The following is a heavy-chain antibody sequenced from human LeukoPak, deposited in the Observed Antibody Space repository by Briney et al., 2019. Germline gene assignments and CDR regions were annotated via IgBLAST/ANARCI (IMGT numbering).Heavy chain of an antibody. CDR1: GGTFSSYA. V-gene: IGHV1-69*13. CDR3: ARDHEQQLDPTNWFDP. D-gene: IGHD6-13*01. J-gene: IGHJ5*02. CDR2: IIPIFGTA. Sequence: GASVKVSCKASGGTFSSYAISWLRQAPGQGLEWMGGIIPIFGTANYAQKFQGRVTITADESTSTAYMELSSLRSEDTAVYYCARDHEQQLDPTNWFDPWGQGTLVTVSS.